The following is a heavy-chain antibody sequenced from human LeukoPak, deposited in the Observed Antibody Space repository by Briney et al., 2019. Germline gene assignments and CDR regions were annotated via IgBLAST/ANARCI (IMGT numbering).Heavy chain of an antibody. CDR1: GFTFTTYW. CDR3: SRDPRSLDY. CDR2: IKQDGTEK. J-gene: IGHJ4*02. V-gene: IGHV3-7*03. Sequence: QTGGSLRLSCAASGFTFTTYWMSWVRQAPGKGLEWVANIKQDGTEKYYVDSVKGRFTISRDNAKNSLYLQMNSLRVEDTGIYYCSRDPRSLDYWGQGALVTVSS.